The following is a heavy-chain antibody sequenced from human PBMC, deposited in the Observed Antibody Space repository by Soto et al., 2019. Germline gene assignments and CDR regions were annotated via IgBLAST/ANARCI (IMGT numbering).Heavy chain of an antibody. CDR2: IIPIFGTA. Sequence: SVKVSCKASGGTFSSYAISWVRQAPGQGLEWMGGIIPIFGTANYAQKFQGRVTITADESTSTAYMELSSLKASDTAMYYCARQRVVYYYDSSGPLHYFDYWGQGTLVTVSS. CDR1: GGTFSSYA. V-gene: IGHV1-69*13. CDR3: ARQRVVYYYDSSGPLHYFDY. D-gene: IGHD3-22*01. J-gene: IGHJ4*02.